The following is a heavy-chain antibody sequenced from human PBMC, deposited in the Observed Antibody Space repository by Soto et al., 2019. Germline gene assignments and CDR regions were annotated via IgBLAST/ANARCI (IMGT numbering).Heavy chain of an antibody. Sequence: PGGSLRLSCAASGFTFSTYAMTWFRQAPGKGLEWVSAISADGGATFHADSVKGRFTISRDDSGNTLYLQMNSLRVEDTAVYFCTKLEMSASVYWGQGTQVTVSS. CDR1: GFTFSTYA. J-gene: IGHJ4*02. CDR3: TKLEMSASVY. V-gene: IGHV3-23*01. D-gene: IGHD3-3*01. CDR2: ISADGGAT.